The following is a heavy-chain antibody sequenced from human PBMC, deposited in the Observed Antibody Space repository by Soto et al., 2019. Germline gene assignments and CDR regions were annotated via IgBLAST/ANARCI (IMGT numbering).Heavy chain of an antibody. CDR3: ASPSTYYYGSGSPYYYYGMDV. D-gene: IGHD3-10*01. CDR1: GYSFTSYW. CDR2: INPSDSYT. J-gene: IGHJ6*02. V-gene: IGHV5-10-1*01. Sequence: GESLKISCKGSGYSFTSYWISWVRQMPGKGLEWMGRINPSDSYTNYSPSFQGHVTISADKSISTAYLQWSSLKASDTAMYYCASPSTYYYGSGSPYYYYGMDVWGQGTTVTVSS.